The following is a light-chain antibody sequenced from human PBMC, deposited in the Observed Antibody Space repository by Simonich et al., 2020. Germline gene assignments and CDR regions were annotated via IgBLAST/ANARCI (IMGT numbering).Light chain of an antibody. CDR1: QSVLYSSNNKHS. Sequence: DIVMTQSPYSLSVSLCERATINCKSSQSVLYSSNNKHSLACDQQKPGQPPKLLISWASTRESGVPDRFSGSGYGTDVTLTISSLQAEDVAVYYCQQYYSTPQTFGQGTKVEIK. J-gene: IGKJ1*01. CDR2: WAS. V-gene: IGKV4-1*01. CDR3: QQYYSTPQT.